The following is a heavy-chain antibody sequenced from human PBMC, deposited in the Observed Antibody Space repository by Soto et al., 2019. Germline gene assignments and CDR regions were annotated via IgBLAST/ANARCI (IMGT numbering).Heavy chain of an antibody. CDR1: GFTFTTYS. D-gene: IGHD2-21*02. CDR3: ARDRLYCGGDCYPTDAFDI. CDR2: ISSDSSYI. Sequence: GGSLRLSCAASGFTFTTYSMNWVRQAPGKGLEWVSSISSDSSYIYYADSVKGRFTISRDNAKNSLYLQMNSLRAEDTAVYYCARDRLYCGGDCYPTDAFDIWGQGTMVTVSS. J-gene: IGHJ3*02. V-gene: IGHV3-21*01.